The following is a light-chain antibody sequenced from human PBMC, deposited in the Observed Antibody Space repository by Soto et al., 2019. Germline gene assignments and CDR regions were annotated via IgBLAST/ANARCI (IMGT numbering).Light chain of an antibody. CDR3: QQRSNWQIT. CDR2: LGS. J-gene: IGKJ5*01. CDR1: QSLLHKSGYNY. Sequence: DIVMTQSPLSLPVTPGEPASISCRSSQSLLHKSGYNYLDWYLQKPGQSPQLLIYLGSNRASGVPDRFSGSGSGTDFTLTISSLEPDDFAVYYCQQRSNWQITFGQGT. V-gene: IGKV2-28*01.